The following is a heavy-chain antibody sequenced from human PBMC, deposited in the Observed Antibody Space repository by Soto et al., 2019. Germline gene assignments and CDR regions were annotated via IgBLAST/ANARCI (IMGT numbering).Heavy chain of an antibody. D-gene: IGHD3-16*01. V-gene: IGHV3-30*19. J-gene: IGHJ6*01. CDR2: TSYDGSNT. CDR3: SRGGTTGGLDV. Sequence: QVQLVESGGGVVQPGTSLRLSCVGSGFIFRSYVIHWVRQAPGKGLEWVALTSYDGSNTYYDDSVKGRFTISRDNSRNTEDLKMDSLRLEETALYYCSRGGTTGGLDVRGQGTPVSV. CDR1: GFIFRSYV.